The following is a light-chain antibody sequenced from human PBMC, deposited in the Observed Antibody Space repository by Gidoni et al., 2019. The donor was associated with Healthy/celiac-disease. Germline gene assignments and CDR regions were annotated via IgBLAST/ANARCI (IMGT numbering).Light chain of an antibody. V-gene: IGKV3-15*01. CDR1: QSVSSN. J-gene: IGKJ4*01. CDR2: GAS. CDR3: QQYHNWPPLT. Sequence: EIVMTQSPATLSVSPGERATLSCRASQSVSSNLAWYQQQPGQAPRLLIYGASPRAPGIPARFSGSGSGTEFTLTISSLQSEDFAVYYCQQYHNWPPLTFGGGTKVEIK.